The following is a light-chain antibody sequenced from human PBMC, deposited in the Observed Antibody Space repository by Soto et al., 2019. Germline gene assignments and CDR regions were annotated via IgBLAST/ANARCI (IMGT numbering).Light chain of an antibody. J-gene: IGLJ1*01. CDR3: SAYAGSNNFV. CDR1: SSDVGGYYY. CDR2: EVS. Sequence: QSVLTQPASVSGSPGQSITISCTGTSSDVGGYYYVSWYQHHPGKAPKLIIYEVSQRPSGVPDRFSGSKSGNTASLTVSGLQTEDEADYYCSAYAGSNNFVFGSGTKVTVL. V-gene: IGLV2-8*01.